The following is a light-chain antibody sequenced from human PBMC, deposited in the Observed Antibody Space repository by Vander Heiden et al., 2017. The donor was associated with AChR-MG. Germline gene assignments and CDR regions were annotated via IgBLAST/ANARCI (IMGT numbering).Light chain of an antibody. CDR2: DVS. CDR3: SSYTSSRTVV. J-gene: IGLJ2*01. Sequence: QSALTQPASVSGSPGQAITISCTGTSSDVGGYDYVSWYQQHPGKAPKLMIYDVSSRPSGVSNRFSGSKSGNTASLTISGLQAEDEADYHCSSYTSSRTVVFGGGTKLTVL. V-gene: IGLV2-14*03. CDR1: SSDVGGYDY.